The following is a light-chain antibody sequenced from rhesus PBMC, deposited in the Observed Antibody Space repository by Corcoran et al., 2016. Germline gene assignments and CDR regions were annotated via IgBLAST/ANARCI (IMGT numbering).Light chain of an antibody. CDR1: QTISSY. CDR2: AAS. V-gene: IGKV1-44*03. CDR3: QHSYGTPHS. Sequence: DIQMTQSPSSLSASVGDRVTITCRASQTISSYLAWYQQKPGKVPKLLIYAASTLQSGVPSRFSGSGSGTDFTLTISSLQPEDVATYYCQHSYGTPHSFGQGTKVEIK. J-gene: IGKJ2*01.